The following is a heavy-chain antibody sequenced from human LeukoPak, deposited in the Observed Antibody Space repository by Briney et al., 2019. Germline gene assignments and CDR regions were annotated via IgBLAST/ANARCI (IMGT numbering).Heavy chain of an antibody. CDR3: ARVRRKGRNWFDP. J-gene: IGHJ5*02. CDR2: MNPNSGNT. Sequence: ASVKVSCKASGYTFTSYDINWVRQATGQGLEWMGWMNPNSGNTGYAQKFQGRVTITRNTSISTAYMELSSLRSEDTAVYYCARVRRKGRNWFDPWGQGTLVTVSS. D-gene: IGHD1-14*01. V-gene: IGHV1-8*03. CDR1: GYTFTSYD.